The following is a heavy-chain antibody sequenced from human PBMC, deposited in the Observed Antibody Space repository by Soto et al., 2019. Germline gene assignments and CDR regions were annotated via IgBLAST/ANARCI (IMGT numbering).Heavy chain of an antibody. CDR1: GASLTAFY. Sequence: LPETLSLPFTLLGASLTAFYWSWFRKSGGKGQGWTERIHATGNTDYNPALKRRVMMSVDTSKKQFSLQLRSVTAADTAVYYCVRDGTKTLRDWFDPWGQGMSVTGSS. J-gene: IGHJ5*02. CDR2: IHATGNT. D-gene: IGHD1-1*01. V-gene: IGHV4-4*07. CDR3: VRDGTKTLRDWFDP.